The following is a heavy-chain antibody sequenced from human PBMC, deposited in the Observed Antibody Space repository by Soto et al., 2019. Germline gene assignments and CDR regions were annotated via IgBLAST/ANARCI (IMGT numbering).Heavy chain of an antibody. CDR2: IYHSGST. J-gene: IGHJ3*02. V-gene: IGHV4-4*02. CDR1: GGSISSSNW. Sequence: SETLSLTCTVSGGSISSSNWWSWVRQPPGKGLEWIGEIYHSGSTNYNPSLKSRVTISVDKSKNQFSLKLSSVTAADTAVYYCARERPGGPDAFDMWGQATMVTV. CDR3: ARERPGGPDAFDM. D-gene: IGHD3-10*01.